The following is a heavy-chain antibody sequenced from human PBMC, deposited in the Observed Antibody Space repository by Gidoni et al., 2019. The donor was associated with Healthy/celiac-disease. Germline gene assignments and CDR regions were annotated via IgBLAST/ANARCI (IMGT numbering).Heavy chain of an antibody. CDR3: ARGYDTAMVKGFDY. CDR1: GFTFSSYA. V-gene: IGHV3-30*01. J-gene: IGHJ4*02. Sequence: QVQLVESGGGVVQPGRSLRPSCAASGFTFSSYAMHWVRQAPGKGLEWVAVISYDGSNKYYADSVKGRFTISRDNSKNTLYLQMNSLRAEDTAVYYCARGYDTAMVKGFDYWGQGTLVTVSS. D-gene: IGHD5-18*01. CDR2: ISYDGSNK.